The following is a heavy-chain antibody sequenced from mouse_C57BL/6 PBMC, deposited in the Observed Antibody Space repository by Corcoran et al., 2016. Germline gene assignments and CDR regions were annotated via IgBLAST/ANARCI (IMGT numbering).Heavy chain of an antibody. D-gene: IGHD1-1*01. CDR3: ARNPAIYYGRSYPYFDY. J-gene: IGHJ2*01. V-gene: IGHV9-3*01. Sequence: QIQLVQSGPELKKPGETVKISCKASGYTFTTYGMSWVKQAPGKGLKWMGWINTYSGVPTYADDFKGRFAFSLETSASTAYLQINNLKNEDTATYFCARNPAIYYGRSYPYFDYWGQGTTLTVSS. CDR1: GYTFTTYG. CDR2: INTYSGVP.